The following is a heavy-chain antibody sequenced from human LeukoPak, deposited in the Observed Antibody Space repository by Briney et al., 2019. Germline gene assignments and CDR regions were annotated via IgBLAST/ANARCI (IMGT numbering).Heavy chain of an antibody. Sequence: SETLCLTCIVSGGSISSYYWSWIRQPPGKGLEWIGYIYYSGSTNYNPSLKSRVTISLDTSKNQFSLKLNSVTAADTAVYYCATESCSSTSCDSDYWGQGTLVTVSS. J-gene: IGHJ4*02. V-gene: IGHV4-59*01. D-gene: IGHD2-2*01. CDR3: ATESCSSTSCDSDY. CDR2: IYYSGST. CDR1: GGSISSYY.